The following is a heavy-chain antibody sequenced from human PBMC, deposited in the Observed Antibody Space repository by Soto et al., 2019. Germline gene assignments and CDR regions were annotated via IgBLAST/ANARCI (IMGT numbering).Heavy chain of an antibody. D-gene: IGHD2-15*01. V-gene: IGHV1-18*01. J-gene: IGHJ5*02. CDR3: AREATYSRGWFDL. CDR2: ISAYKGNT. Sequence: QVQLVQSGTEVKKPGASVKVSCKASGYTFTSYCIIWVRQAPVQGLEWLGWISAYKGNTNYALKLQGRVTMTTDTCTSTAYIELRSLRSDDTALYYCAREATYSRGWFDLWGQRTLFTVFS. CDR1: GYTFTSYC.